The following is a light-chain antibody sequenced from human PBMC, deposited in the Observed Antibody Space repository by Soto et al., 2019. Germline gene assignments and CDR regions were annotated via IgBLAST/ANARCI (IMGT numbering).Light chain of an antibody. J-gene: IGKJ4*01. CDR3: HQYYKWPLT. CDR2: DAS. CDR1: QSAISN. Sequence: EILMTQSPATLSVSPGERVTLSCGASQSAISNLAWYQQKPGKTPRLLIYDASTRATDIPARLSGSGSGTDFTLTISSLLPEDFAVYYCHQYYKWPLTFGGGTKVDIK. V-gene: IGKV3-15*01.